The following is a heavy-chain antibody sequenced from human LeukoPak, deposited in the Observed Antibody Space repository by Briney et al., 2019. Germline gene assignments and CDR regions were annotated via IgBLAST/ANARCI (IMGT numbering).Heavy chain of an antibody. V-gene: IGHV1-69*04. CDR2: IIPILGIA. D-gene: IGHD3-22*01. J-gene: IGHJ4*02. Sequence: SVKVSCKASGGTFSSYAISWVRQAPGQGLAWMGRIIPILGIANYAQKFQGRVTITADKSTSTAYMELSSLRSEDTAVYYCARATDYYDSSGYINWGQGTRVSVSS. CDR3: ARATDYYDSSGYIN. CDR1: GGTFSSYA.